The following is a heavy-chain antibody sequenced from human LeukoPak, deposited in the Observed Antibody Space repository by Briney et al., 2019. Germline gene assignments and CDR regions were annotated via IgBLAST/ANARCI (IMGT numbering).Heavy chain of an antibody. J-gene: IGHJ6*04. V-gene: IGHV3-49*04. CDR2: IRRKGYGVTT. CDR1: GFTFCDYS. Sequence: GGSLRLSCTASGFTFCDYSLSCVRQAPEKGLKGVGFIRRKGYGVTTEYATSVKGRFIISRDDSTTTAYLQMNSLKTEDTAVYYRTRDHDFWSGPFDVWGKGTTVTVSS. CDR3: TRDHDFWSGPFDV. D-gene: IGHD3-3*01.